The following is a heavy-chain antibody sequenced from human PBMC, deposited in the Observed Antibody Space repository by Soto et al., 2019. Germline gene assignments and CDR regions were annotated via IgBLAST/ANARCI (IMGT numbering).Heavy chain of an antibody. CDR1: GFTFSSYW. V-gene: IGHV3-7*01. Sequence: GGSLRLSCAASGFTFSSYWMSWVRQAPGKGLEWLANIKQDGSEKNYVDSVKGRFTISRDNAKNSLYLQMNGLRAEDTAVYYCARDETYYYGSGPVGGQGTLVTVSS. J-gene: IGHJ4*02. CDR3: ARDETYYYGSGPV. CDR2: IKQDGSEK. D-gene: IGHD3-10*01.